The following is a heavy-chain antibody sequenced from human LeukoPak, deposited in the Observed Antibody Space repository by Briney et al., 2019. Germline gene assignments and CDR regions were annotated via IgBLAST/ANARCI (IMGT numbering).Heavy chain of an antibody. CDR3: ARGRSGYDRNDAFDI. D-gene: IGHD5-12*01. CDR1: GFTFSSYS. CDR2: ISSSSSYK. J-gene: IGHJ3*02. Sequence: GGSLRLSCAASGFTFSSYSMNWVRQAPGKGLEWVSSISSSSSYKYYADSVKGRFTISRDNAKNSLYLQMNSLRAEDTAVYYCARGRSGYDRNDAFDIWSQGTMVTVSS. V-gene: IGHV3-21*01.